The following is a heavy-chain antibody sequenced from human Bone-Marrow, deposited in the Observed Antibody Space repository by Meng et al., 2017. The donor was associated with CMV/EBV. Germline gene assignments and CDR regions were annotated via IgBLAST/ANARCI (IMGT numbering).Heavy chain of an antibody. Sequence: GESLKISCAASGFTFSSYEMNWVRQAPGKGLEWVSYISSSGSTIYYADSVKGRFTISRDNAKNSLYLQMNSLRAEDTAVYYCAREIKRLDQLLYRARLDAFDIWGQGKMVTV. CDR3: AREIKRLDQLLYRARLDAFDI. CDR2: ISSSGSTI. J-gene: IGHJ3*02. D-gene: IGHD2-2*02. V-gene: IGHV3-48*03. CDR1: GFTFSSYE.